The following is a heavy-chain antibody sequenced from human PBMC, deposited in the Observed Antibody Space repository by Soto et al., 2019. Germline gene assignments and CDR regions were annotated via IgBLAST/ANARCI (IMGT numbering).Heavy chain of an antibody. CDR3: VSDRGYGHASVPYS. Sequence: QAHLVESRGGVVQPGRSLRLSCAASGFTFTSYGMHWVRQAPGTRLEWVAVISYDGGLQHYADPVKGRFTISRDNSKNMVLLQMNSLRAEDTAVYYCVSDRGYGHASVPYSWGQGTLVSVSS. D-gene: IGHD5-18*01. CDR2: ISYDGGLQ. CDR1: GFTFTSYG. V-gene: IGHV3-30*03. J-gene: IGHJ4*02.